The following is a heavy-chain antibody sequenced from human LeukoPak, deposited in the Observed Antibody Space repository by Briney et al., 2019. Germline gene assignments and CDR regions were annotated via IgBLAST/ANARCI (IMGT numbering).Heavy chain of an antibody. D-gene: IGHD3-16*01. J-gene: IGHJ4*02. V-gene: IGHV4-34*01. CDR1: GGSFSGYY. CDR3: ASLTGGVDY. Sequence: PSETLSLTCAVYGGSFSGYYWSWIRQPPGKGLEWIGEINHSGSTNYNPSLKSRVTISVDTSKNQFSLKLSSVTAADTAVYYCASLTGGVDYWGQGTLVTVSS. CDR2: INHSGST.